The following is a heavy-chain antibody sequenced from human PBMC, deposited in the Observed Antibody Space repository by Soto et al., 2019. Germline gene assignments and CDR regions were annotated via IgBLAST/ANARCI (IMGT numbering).Heavy chain of an antibody. V-gene: IGHV2-5*02. CDR1: GFSLSTSGVG. D-gene: IGHD2-15*01. Sequence: QITLKESGPTLVKPTQTLTLTCTFSGFSLSTSGVGVGWIRQPPGKALEWLALIYWDDDKRYSPSLKSRLTIPKATPKNQVVLTMTNMDPVDTATYYCAHRPSYCSGGSSYSGFDYWGQGTLVTVSS. J-gene: IGHJ4*02. CDR2: IYWDDDK. CDR3: AHRPSYCSGGSSYSGFDY.